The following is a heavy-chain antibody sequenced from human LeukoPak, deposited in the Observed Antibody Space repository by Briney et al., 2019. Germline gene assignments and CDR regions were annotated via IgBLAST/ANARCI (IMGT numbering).Heavy chain of an antibody. V-gene: IGHV1-2*06. CDR1: TGTLSSYA. CDR3: ARLGLHGSGTYYFFDY. J-gene: IGHJ4*02. CDR2: IDPNTGDT. Sequence: ASVKVSCKAATGTLSSYAISWVRQAPGQGLEWVGRIDPNTGDTIYAQNFQGRVTVTSATSISTAYMELSRLTSDDTAVYFCARLGLHGSGTYYFFDYWGQGTLVTVSS. D-gene: IGHD3-10*01.